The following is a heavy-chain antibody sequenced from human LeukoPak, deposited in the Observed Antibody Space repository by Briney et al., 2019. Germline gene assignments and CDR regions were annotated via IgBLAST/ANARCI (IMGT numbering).Heavy chain of an antibody. D-gene: IGHD1-26*01. J-gene: IGHJ4*02. CDR2: IYYSGST. V-gene: IGHV4-39*07. CDR1: GGSISSSSYY. Sequence: SETLSLTCTVSGGSISSSSYYWGWLRQPPGKGLEWIGRIYYSGSTYYNPSLKSRVTISVDTSKNQFSLKLSSVTAADTAVYYCATSGLSGSYSDYWGQGTLVTVSS. CDR3: ATSGLSGSYSDY.